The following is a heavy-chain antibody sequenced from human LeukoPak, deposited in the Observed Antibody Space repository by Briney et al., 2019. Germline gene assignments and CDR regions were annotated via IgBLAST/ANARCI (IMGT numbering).Heavy chain of an antibody. D-gene: IGHD3-22*01. CDR2: IYLGDSDT. CDR1: GYSFTSYW. CDR3: ARHYYYDSSGYRYGMDV. V-gene: IGHV5-51*01. J-gene: IGHJ6*02. Sequence: GESLKISCKGSGYSFTSYWIGWVRQMPGKGLEWMGIIYLGDSDTRYSPSFQGQVTISADKSISTAYLQWSSLKASDTAMYYCARHYYYDSSGYRYGMDVWGQGTTVTVSS.